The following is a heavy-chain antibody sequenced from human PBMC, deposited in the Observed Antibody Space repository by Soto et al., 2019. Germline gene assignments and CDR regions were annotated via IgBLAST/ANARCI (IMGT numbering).Heavy chain of an antibody. CDR3: ARDQMVAATPDYYYYGMDV. Sequence: ASVKGSCKASGYTFTGYYMHWVRQAPGQGLEWMGWINPNSGGTNYAQKFQGWVTMTRDTSISTAYMELSRLRSDDTAVYYCARDQMVAATPDYYYYGMDVWGQGTTVTVSS. CDR1: GYTFTGYY. CDR2: INPNSGGT. V-gene: IGHV1-2*04. D-gene: IGHD2-15*01. J-gene: IGHJ6*02.